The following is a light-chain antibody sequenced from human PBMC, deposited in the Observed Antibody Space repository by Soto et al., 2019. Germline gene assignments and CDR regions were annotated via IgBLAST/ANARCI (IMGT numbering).Light chain of an antibody. CDR1: QGISSW. CDR3: QHANSFLRS. V-gene: IGKV1-12*01. Sequence: DIQMTQSPSSVSASVGDRVTITCRASQGISSWLAWYQQKPEKAPKLVIYDASSLQSGVPSRFRGSGSGRDLTLTTSSLQPEDFATDYCQHANSFLRSLGGGAKVDIK. J-gene: IGKJ4*01. CDR2: DAS.